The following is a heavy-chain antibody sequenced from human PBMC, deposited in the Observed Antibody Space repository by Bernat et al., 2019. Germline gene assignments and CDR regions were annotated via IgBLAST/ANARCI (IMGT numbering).Heavy chain of an antibody. CDR3: ARGLASSGYDYVAWFDP. Sequence: QVQLVESGGGVVQPGRSLRLSCAASGFTFSSYGMHWVRQAPGKGLEWVAVIWYDGSNKYYADSVKGRFTISRDNSKNTLYLQMNSLRAEDMAVYYCARGLASSGYDYVAWFDPWGQGTLVTVSS. J-gene: IGHJ5*02. CDR2: IWYDGSNK. D-gene: IGHD5-12*01. CDR1: GFTFSSYG. V-gene: IGHV3-33*01.